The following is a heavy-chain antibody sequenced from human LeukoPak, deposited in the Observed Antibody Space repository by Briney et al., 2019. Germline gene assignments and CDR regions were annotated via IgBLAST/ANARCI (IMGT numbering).Heavy chain of an antibody. D-gene: IGHD5-12*01. Sequence: GGSLGLSCAASGFTFSSYAMSWVRQAPVKGLEWVSGISGSGGSTYYADSVKGRFTISRDNSKNTLYLQMNSLRAEDTAVYYCAKGLGYSGYDFTNWGQGTLVTVSS. J-gene: IGHJ4*02. V-gene: IGHV3-23*01. CDR3: AKGLGYSGYDFTN. CDR1: GFTFSSYA. CDR2: ISGSGGST.